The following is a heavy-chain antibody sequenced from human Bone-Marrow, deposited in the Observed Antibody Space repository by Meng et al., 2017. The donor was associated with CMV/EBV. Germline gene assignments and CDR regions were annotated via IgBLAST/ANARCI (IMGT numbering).Heavy chain of an antibody. CDR1: GFTFSNYS. Sequence: GESLKISCAASGFTFSNYSMNWVRQAPGKGLEWVSFISSSSTYIYYADSVKGRFTISRDNAKNSLYLQMNSLRAEDTAVYYCARDSSTYDFWSGYYAYYYGMDVWGQGTTVTVSS. J-gene: IGHJ6*02. D-gene: IGHD3-3*01. CDR2: ISSSSTYI. CDR3: ARDSSTYDFWSGYYAYYYGMDV. V-gene: IGHV3-21*01.